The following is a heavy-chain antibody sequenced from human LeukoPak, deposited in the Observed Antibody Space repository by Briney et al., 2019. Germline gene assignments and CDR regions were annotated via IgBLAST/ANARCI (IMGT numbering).Heavy chain of an antibody. Sequence: GGSRRLSCVASGFTFSSYEMNWVRQAPGKGLEWVSYISSSGSNIYYADSVKGRFTISRDNAKNSLFLQMNSLRVEDTAVYYCAGYNWNYGPHWFDPWGQGTLVTVSS. J-gene: IGHJ5*02. V-gene: IGHV3-48*03. D-gene: IGHD1-7*01. CDR1: GFTFSSYE. CDR3: AGYNWNYGPHWFDP. CDR2: ISSSGSNI.